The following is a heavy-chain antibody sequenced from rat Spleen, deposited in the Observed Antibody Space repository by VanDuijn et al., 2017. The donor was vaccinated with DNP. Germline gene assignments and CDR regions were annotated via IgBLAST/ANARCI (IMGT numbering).Heavy chain of an antibody. CDR2: ISYDGGRN. Sequence: EVQLVESGGGLVQPGGSLKLSCVASGFTFSDFYMAWIRQVPTKGLEWVAYISYDGGRNYNGDSVKGRFTISRDNAKSTLYLQMNSLRSEDMATYYCARHVLPLRVWDYWGQGVMVTVSS. D-gene: IGHD1-4*01. CDR3: ARHVLPLRVWDY. V-gene: IGHV5-22*01. J-gene: IGHJ2*01. CDR1: GFTFSDFY.